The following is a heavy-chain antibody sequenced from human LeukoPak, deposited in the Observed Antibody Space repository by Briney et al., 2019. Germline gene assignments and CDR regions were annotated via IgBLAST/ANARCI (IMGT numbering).Heavy chain of an antibody. J-gene: IGHJ4*02. CDR3: ARGAESGSYYFDY. V-gene: IGHV4-59*01. Sequence: SETLSLTCTVSGGSISSYYWSWIRQPPGKGLEWIGYIYYSGSTNYNPSLKSRVTISVDTSKNQFSLKLSSVTAADTAVYYCARGAESGSYYFDYRGQGTLVTVSS. CDR2: IYYSGST. D-gene: IGHD3-10*01. CDR1: GGSISSYY.